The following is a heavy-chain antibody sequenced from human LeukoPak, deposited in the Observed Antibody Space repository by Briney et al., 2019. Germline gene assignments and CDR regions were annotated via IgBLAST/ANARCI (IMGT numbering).Heavy chain of an antibody. Sequence: PSETLSLTCTVSGGSISSSTYYWSWIRQPAGKGLEWIGHIYTSESTNYNPSLKSRVTMPVDTSKNQFSLKLTSVTAADTAVYYCARVYYDSTGYYYRTRYYFDFWGQGTLVTVSS. D-gene: IGHD3-22*01. V-gene: IGHV4-61*09. J-gene: IGHJ4*02. CDR3: ARVYYDSTGYYYRTRYYFDF. CDR1: GGSISSSTYY. CDR2: IYTSEST.